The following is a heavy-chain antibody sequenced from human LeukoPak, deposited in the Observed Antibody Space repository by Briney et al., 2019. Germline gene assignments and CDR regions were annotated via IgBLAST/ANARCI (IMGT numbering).Heavy chain of an antibody. D-gene: IGHD3-22*01. Sequence: SETLSLTCSVSGDSITGYYWSWIRQPPGKGLEWIGYIYYSGSTNYNPSLKSRVTISVDTSKNQFSLKLSSVTAADTAVYYCATDSSGYPYYYYYYMDVWGKGTTVTVSS. CDR1: GDSITGYY. CDR2: IYYSGST. V-gene: IGHV4-59*01. J-gene: IGHJ6*03. CDR3: ATDSSGYPYYYYYYMDV.